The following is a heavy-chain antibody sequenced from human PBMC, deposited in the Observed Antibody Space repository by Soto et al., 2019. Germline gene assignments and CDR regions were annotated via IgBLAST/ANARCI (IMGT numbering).Heavy chain of an antibody. Sequence: QVQLVQSGAEVKKPGSSVTVSCKASGGTFSSYTISWVRQAPGQGLEWMGRIIPILGIANYAKKFQGRVTITADKSTSTAYMELSSLRAEDTAVYYCARDKEEGYSYGYESDYWGQGTLVTVSS. CDR1: GGTFSSYT. V-gene: IGHV1-69*08. D-gene: IGHD5-18*01. CDR2: IIPILGIA. J-gene: IGHJ4*02. CDR3: ARDKEEGYSYGYESDY.